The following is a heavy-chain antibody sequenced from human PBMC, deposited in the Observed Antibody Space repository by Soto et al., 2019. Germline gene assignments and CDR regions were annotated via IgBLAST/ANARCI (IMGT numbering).Heavy chain of an antibody. D-gene: IGHD3-10*01. Sequence: ASVKLSCKASGYTFTSYGISWVRQAPGQGLEWMGWISAYNGNTNYAQKLQGRVTMTTDTSTSTAYMELRSLRSDDTAVYYCARNHMVRGVIINNWFDAWGQGPLVTVSS. CDR1: GYTFTSYG. J-gene: IGHJ5*02. CDR3: ARNHMVRGVIINNWFDA. V-gene: IGHV1-18*01. CDR2: ISAYNGNT.